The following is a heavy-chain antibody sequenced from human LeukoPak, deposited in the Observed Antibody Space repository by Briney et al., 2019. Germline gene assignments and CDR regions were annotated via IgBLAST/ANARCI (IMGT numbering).Heavy chain of an antibody. CDR3: ARGLQNRSSGIQFDVFQI. CDR2: IYSSGST. CDR1: GGSISSYY. J-gene: IGHJ3*02. V-gene: IGHV4-59*01. D-gene: IGHD6-6*01. Sequence: SETLSLTCTVSGGSISSYYWSWIRQPPGKGLEWIGYIYSSGSTNYNPSLKSRVTISVETSKNQFSLKLSSVTAADTAVYYCARGLQNRSSGIQFDVFQIWGQGTMVTVSS.